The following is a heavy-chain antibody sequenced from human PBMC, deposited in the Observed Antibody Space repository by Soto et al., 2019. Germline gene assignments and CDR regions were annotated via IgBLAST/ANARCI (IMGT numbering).Heavy chain of an antibody. D-gene: IGHD2-2*01. Sequence: PSETLSLTCTVSGGSINSRSYYWGWIRQPPGKGLDWIGNIYYSGTTYYYPSLKSRVTISVDTSKNQFSLKLSSVTAADTAVYFCARDPIPPALPYTYFDYWGRGILVTVSS. V-gene: IGHV4-39*02. J-gene: IGHJ4*02. CDR1: GGSINSRSYY. CDR3: ARDPIPPALPYTYFDY. CDR2: IYYSGTT.